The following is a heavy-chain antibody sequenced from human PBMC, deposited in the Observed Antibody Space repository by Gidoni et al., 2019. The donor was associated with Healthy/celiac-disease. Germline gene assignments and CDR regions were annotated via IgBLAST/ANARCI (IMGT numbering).Heavy chain of an antibody. V-gene: IGHV3-23*01. CDR2: ISVSGSNT. D-gene: IGHD3-10*01. Sequence: DVQLLESGGGLVQPGGSLRLSCAASGFTFSSYAMNWVRQAPGKGLAWVSAISVSGSNTYEADSVKGRFTISRDNSKNTLYLQMNSLRAEDTAVYYCAKDRWFGERIDYWGQGTLVTVSS. CDR1: GFTFSSYA. J-gene: IGHJ4*02. CDR3: AKDRWFGERIDY.